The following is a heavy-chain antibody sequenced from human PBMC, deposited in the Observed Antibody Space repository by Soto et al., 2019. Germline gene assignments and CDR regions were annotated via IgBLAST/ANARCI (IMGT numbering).Heavy chain of an antibody. CDR2: ISESGGRS. CDR1: GFTFSNYA. V-gene: IGHV3-23*01. CDR3: AKAYVVWSREQPYYIAY. J-gene: IGHJ4*02. D-gene: IGHD3-16*01. Sequence: EVQLLDSGGGLVQPGGSLRLSCAATGFTFSNYAMTWVRQGPGKGLEWVSGISESGGRSYYPDSVKGRFTISRDISESALYLQMNSLRAEDTAVYYCAKAYVVWSREQPYYIAYWGQGTLVTVSS.